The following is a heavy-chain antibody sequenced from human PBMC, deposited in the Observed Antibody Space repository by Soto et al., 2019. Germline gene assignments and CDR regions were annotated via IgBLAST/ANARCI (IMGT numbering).Heavy chain of an antibody. J-gene: IGHJ2*01. CDR2: IYWDDDK. V-gene: IGHV2-5*02. CDR1: GFSLSTSGVG. CDR3: AHRESSMATRYWYFDL. D-gene: IGHD3-10*01. Sequence: QITLKESGPTLVKPTQTLTLTCTFSGFSLSTSGVGVGWIRQPPGKALEWLALIYWDDDKRYSPSLKSRLTTTKDTSKNQVVLTMTNMDPVDTATYYCAHRESSMATRYWYFDLWGRGTLVTVSS.